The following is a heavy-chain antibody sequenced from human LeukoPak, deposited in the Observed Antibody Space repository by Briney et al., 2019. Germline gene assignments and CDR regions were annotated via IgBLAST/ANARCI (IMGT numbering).Heavy chain of an antibody. CDR1: VGSISSYY. Sequence: SETLSLTCTVSVGSISSYYWSWIRQPPGKGLEWIGYIYYSGSTNYNPSLKSRVTISVDTSKNQFSLKLSSVTAADTAVYYCARHSTPYSRIDYWGQGTLVTVSS. D-gene: IGHD6-13*01. CDR3: ARHSTPYSRIDY. CDR2: IYYSGST. J-gene: IGHJ4*02. V-gene: IGHV4-59*08.